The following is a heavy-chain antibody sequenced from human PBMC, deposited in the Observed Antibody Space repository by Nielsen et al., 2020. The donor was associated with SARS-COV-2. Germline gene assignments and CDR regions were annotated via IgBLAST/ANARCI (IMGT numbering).Heavy chain of an antibody. J-gene: IGHJ6*03. CDR1: GDSVSSSSAA. V-gene: IGHV6-1*01. CDR2: TYYRSKWYN. CDR3: ARARGAYGDYYYYYYTDV. Sequence: SQTLSLTCAISGDSVSSSSAAWNWIRQSPSRGLEWLGRTYYRSKWYNDYAVSVKSRITINPDTSKNQFSPHLNSVTPEDTAVYYCARARGAYGDYYYYYYTDVWGKGTTVTVSS. D-gene: IGHD4-17*01.